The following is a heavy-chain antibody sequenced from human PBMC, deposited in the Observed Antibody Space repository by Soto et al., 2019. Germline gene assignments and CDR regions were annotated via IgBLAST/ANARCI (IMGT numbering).Heavy chain of an antibody. J-gene: IGHJ4*02. V-gene: IGHV4-39*01. CDR3: ARQGDRRYFDWLLVY. D-gene: IGHD3-9*01. CDR2: IYYSGST. Sequence: PSETLSLTCTVSGGSISSSSYYWGWIRQPPGKGLEWIGSIYYSGSTYYNPSLKSRVTISVDTSKNQFSLKLSSVTAADTAVYYCARQGDRRYFDWLLVYWGQGTLVTVS. CDR1: GGSISSSSYY.